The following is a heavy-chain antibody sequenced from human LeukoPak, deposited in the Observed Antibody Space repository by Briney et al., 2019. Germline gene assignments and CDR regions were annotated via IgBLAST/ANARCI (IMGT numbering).Heavy chain of an antibody. Sequence: GASVTVSCKASGGTFISYAISWVGQAPGQGLEWMGGIIPIFGTANYAQKFQGRVTITTDESTSTAYMELSSLRSEDTAVYYCARGRYCSGGSCYSGADYYYYYGMDVWGKGTTVTVSS. V-gene: IGHV1-69*05. CDR1: GGTFISYA. CDR2: IIPIFGTA. J-gene: IGHJ6*04. CDR3: ARGRYCSGGSCYSGADYYYYYGMDV. D-gene: IGHD2-15*01.